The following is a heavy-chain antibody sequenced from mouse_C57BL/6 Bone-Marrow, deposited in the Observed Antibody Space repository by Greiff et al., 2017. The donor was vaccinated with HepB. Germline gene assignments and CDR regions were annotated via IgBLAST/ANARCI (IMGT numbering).Heavy chain of an antibody. CDR3: ARRDGYYGP. D-gene: IGHD2-3*01. J-gene: IGHJ2*01. V-gene: IGHV5-6*02. Sequence: EVKVVESGGDLVKPGGSLKLSCAASGFTFSSYGMSWVRQTPDKRLEWVATISSGGSYTYYPDSVKGRFTISRDNAKNTLYLQMSSLKSEDTAMYYCARRDGYYGPWGQGTTLTVSS. CDR1: GFTFSSYG. CDR2: ISSGGSYT.